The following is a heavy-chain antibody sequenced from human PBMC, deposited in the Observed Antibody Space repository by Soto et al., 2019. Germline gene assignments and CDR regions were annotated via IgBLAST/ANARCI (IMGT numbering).Heavy chain of an antibody. CDR2: IKQDGSEK. V-gene: IGHV3-7*03. J-gene: IGHJ3*02. CDR1: GFTFGSYW. Sequence: GGSLRLSCAASGFTFGSYWMSWVRQAPGKGLEWVANIKQDGSEKYYVDSVKGRFTISRDNAKNSLYLQMNSLRAEDTAVYYCARGSSSCWYGRCAFDIWGQGTMFTVSS. D-gene: IGHD6-19*01. CDR3: ARGSSSCWYGRCAFDI.